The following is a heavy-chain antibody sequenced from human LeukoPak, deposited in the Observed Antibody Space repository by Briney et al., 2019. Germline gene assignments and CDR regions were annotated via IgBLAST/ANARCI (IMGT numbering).Heavy chain of an antibody. V-gene: IGHV4-34*01. Sequence: SETLSLTXTIYGGSFSWYYWSWIRQPPGKGLEWIGEVHPSGSTNFNPSLKSRVSISVDTSKNQFSLILTSVTAADTGVYYCSRGRDQSKTGDSWGQGTVVTVSS. D-gene: IGHD2-2*01. CDR1: GGSFSWYY. J-gene: IGHJ4*02. CDR2: VHPSGST. CDR3: SRGRDQSKTGDS.